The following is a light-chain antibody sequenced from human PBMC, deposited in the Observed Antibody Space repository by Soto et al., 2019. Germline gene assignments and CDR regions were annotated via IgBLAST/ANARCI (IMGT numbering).Light chain of an antibody. CDR2: EVT. J-gene: IGLJ3*02. CDR3: SSHTSTNTFGV. Sequence: QSALTQPASVSGSPGQSITISCTGTSSDIGNFNYVSWYQQHPGKVPKLIIYEVTNRPSGVSDRFSGSKSGNTASLTISGLQAEDEADYYCSSHTSTNTFGVFGGGTKLTVL. CDR1: SSDIGNFNY. V-gene: IGLV2-14*01.